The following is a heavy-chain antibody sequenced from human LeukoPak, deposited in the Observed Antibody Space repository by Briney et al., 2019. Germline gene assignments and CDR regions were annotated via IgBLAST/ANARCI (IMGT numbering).Heavy chain of an antibody. Sequence: QTGGSLRLSCAASGFTFNKYAMSWVRQGPGKGLEWVSAMSGNAYYADSVKGRFTISRDDSKNTLYLQMNSLRAEDTAVYYCAKTTRYSNSPMDVWGQGTTVTVSS. CDR2: MSGNA. J-gene: IGHJ6*02. CDR3: AKTTRYSNSPMDV. V-gene: IGHV3-23*01. CDR1: GFTFNKYA. D-gene: IGHD6-13*01.